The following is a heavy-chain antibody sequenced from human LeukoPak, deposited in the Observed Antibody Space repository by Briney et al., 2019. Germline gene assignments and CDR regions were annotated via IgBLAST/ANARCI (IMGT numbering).Heavy chain of an antibody. CDR2: MNPNRGNT. CDR3: ARTYCGGGSCYYYFDY. Sequence: ASVKVSCKASGYTFTSYDINWVRQATGQGLEWMGWMNPNRGNTGYAQKFQGRVTMTRNTSISTAYMELSSLRSEDTAVYYCARTYCGGGSCYYYFDYWGQGTLVTVSS. D-gene: IGHD2-15*01. V-gene: IGHV1-8*01. CDR1: GYTFTSYD. J-gene: IGHJ4*02.